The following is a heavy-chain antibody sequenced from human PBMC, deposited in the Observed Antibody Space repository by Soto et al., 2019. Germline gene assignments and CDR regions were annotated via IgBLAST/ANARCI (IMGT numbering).Heavy chain of an antibody. CDR3: ARTRSYSSGWYDAFDI. Sequence: GASLKVSCKASGYTFTSYGISWVRQAPGQGLEWMGWISAYNGNTNYAQKLQGRVAMTTDTSTSTAYMELRSLRSDDTAVYYCARTRSYSSGWYDAFDICGQGTMVTVSS. J-gene: IGHJ3*02. CDR2: ISAYNGNT. D-gene: IGHD6-19*01. V-gene: IGHV1-18*01. CDR1: GYTFTSYG.